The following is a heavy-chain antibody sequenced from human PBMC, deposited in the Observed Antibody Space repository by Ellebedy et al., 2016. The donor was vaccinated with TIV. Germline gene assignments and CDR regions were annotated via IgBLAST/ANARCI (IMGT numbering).Heavy chain of an antibody. D-gene: IGHD2/OR15-2a*01. Sequence: SVKVSCXASGGTFSSYAISWVRQAPGQGLEWMGGIIPIFGTANYAQKFQGRVTMTRNTSISTAYMELSSLRAEDTAVYYSARVLTGGYYYYYYYMDVWGKGTTVTVSS. CDR2: IIPIFGTA. V-gene: IGHV1-69*05. CDR1: GGTFSSYA. J-gene: IGHJ6*03. CDR3: ARVLTGGYYYYYYYMDV.